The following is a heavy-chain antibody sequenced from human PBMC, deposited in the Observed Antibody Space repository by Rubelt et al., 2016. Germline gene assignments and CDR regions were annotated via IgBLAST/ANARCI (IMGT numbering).Heavy chain of an antibody. CDR1: GGSFSGYY. V-gene: IGHV4-34*01. CDR3: ASVQVVPAAIGDDAFDI. CDR2: INHSGST. J-gene: IGHJ3*02. Sequence: QVQLQQWGAGLLKPSETLSLTCAVYGGSFSGYYWSWIRQPPGTGLEWIGEINHSGSTNYNPSLKSRVTRSVDTSKNQFSLKLSSVTAADTAVYYCASVQVVPAAIGDDAFDIWGQGTMVTVSS. D-gene: IGHD2-2*01.